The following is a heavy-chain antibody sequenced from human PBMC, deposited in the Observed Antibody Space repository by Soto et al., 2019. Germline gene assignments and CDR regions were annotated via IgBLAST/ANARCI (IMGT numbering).Heavy chain of an antibody. CDR3: ARFFGSGFDY. V-gene: IGHV3-21*01. Sequence: GGSLRLSCTASGFNFSNYGMNWVRQAPGKGLEWVSSISSSSSYISYADSLKGRFTISRDNAKTSLYLQMDSLRNEDTAVYYCARFFGSGFDYWGQGTLVTVSS. CDR2: ISSSSSYI. CDR1: GFNFSNYG. D-gene: IGHD6-19*01. J-gene: IGHJ4*02.